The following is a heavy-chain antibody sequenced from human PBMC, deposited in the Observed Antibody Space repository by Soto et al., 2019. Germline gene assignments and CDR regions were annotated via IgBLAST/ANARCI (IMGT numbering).Heavy chain of an antibody. J-gene: IGHJ4*02. CDR1: GYTFTSYG. V-gene: IGHV1-18*01. CDR2: ISAHHGNT. Sequence: QVQLVQSGAEVKKPGASVKVSCKASGYTFTSYGISWQRQAPGQGLEWMGWISAHHGNTKYARKDQGRVTMTTDTSTSTAYMELRSLRSDDTAVYYCARDLAAGMIDYWGQGTLVTVSS. CDR3: ARDLAAGMIDY. D-gene: IGHD6-13*01.